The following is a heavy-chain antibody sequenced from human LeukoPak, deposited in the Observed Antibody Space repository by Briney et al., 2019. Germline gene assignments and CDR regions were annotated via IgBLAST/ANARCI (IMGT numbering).Heavy chain of an antibody. D-gene: IGHD2-21*02. V-gene: IGHV4-59*01. CDR3: AREGDGDYVVY. CDR1: GGSISSYY. Sequence: ASETLSLTCTVSGGSISSYYWSWIRQPPGKGLEWIGYIFYSGSTNYNPSLKSRVTISVDTSKNQFSLKLSSVTAADTAVYYCAREGDGDYVVYWGQGTLVTVSS. J-gene: IGHJ4*02. CDR2: IFYSGST.